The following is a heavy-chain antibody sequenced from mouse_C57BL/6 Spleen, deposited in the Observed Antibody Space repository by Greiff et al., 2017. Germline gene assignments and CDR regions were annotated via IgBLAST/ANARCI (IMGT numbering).Heavy chain of an antibody. CDR2: IHPNSGST. Sequence: VQLQQPGAELVKPGASVKLSCKASGYTFTSYWMHWVKQRPGQGLEWIGMIHPNSGSTNYNEKFKSKATLTVDKSSSTAYMQLSSLTSEDSAVYYCARLNSNYGGYFDYWGQGTTLTVSS. CDR1: GYTFTSYW. CDR3: ARLNSNYGGYFDY. V-gene: IGHV1-64*01. J-gene: IGHJ2*01. D-gene: IGHD2-5*01.